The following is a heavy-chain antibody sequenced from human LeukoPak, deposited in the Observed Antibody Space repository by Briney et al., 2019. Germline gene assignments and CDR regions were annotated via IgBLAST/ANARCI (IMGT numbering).Heavy chain of an antibody. CDR2: ISSSSSYI. CDR3: ARDIAVADWGAFDI. J-gene: IGHJ3*02. D-gene: IGHD6-19*01. Sequence: GGSLRLSCAAFGFTFSSYSMNWVRQAPGKGLEWVSSISSSSSYIYYADSVKGRFTISRDNAKNSLYLQMNSLRAEDTAVYYCARDIAVADWGAFDIWGQGTMVTVSS. CDR1: GFTFSSYS. V-gene: IGHV3-21*01.